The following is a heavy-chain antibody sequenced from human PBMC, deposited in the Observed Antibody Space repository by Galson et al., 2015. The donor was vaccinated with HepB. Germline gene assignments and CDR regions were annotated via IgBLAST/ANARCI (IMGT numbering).Heavy chain of an antibody. CDR3: ARDPWGLPSGAFDI. V-gene: IGHV3-7*03. CDR1: GVTFSNYW. CDR2: INQVGSVK. J-gene: IGHJ3*02. Sequence: SLRLSCAASGVTFSNYWMSWFRQAPGEGLEWVANINQVGSVKYYVDSVKGRFTISRDNGKKSLYLQMDSLRAEDTAVYYCARDPWGLPSGAFDIWGQGTMVTVSS. D-gene: IGHD1-26*01.